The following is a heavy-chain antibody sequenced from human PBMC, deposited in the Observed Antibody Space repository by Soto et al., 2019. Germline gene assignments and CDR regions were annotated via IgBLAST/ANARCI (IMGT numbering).Heavy chain of an antibody. V-gene: IGHV1-46*01. CDR3: ARSYVTSRPIDF. J-gene: IGHJ4*02. CDR2: TNPRDGST. Sequence: XSVKVAFKASGYRLTGYYMHWVRQSPGQGLEWMGITNPRDGSTNYAQKFQGRVTMTSDTSTSTVYMEMSSLRSDDTAMYYCARSYVTSRPIDFWGQGTLVTVS. CDR1: GYRLTGYY. D-gene: IGHD3-10*02.